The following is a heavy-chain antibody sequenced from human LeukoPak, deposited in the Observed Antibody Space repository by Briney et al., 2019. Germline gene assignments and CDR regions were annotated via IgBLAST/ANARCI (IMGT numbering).Heavy chain of an antibody. J-gene: IGHJ4*02. V-gene: IGHV3-21*01. CDR2: ISSSSSYI. Sequence: PGGSLRLSCAASGFTFSSYAMSLVRQAPWKGLEWVSSISSSSSYIYYADSVKGRFTISRDNAKNSLYLQMNSLRAEDTAVYYCARRYCSGGSCYYFDYWGQGTLVTVSS. D-gene: IGHD2-15*01. CDR3: ARRYCSGGSCYYFDY. CDR1: GFTFSSYA.